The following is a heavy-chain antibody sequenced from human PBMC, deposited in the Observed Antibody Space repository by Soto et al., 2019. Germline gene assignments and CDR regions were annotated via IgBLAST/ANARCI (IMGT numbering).Heavy chain of an antibody. J-gene: IGHJ6*02. D-gene: IGHD6-19*01. Sequence: EVQLVESGGGLVQPGGSLRLSCAASGFTFSSYWMSWVRQAPGKGLEWVAHIKQDGSEKYYVDSVKGRFTISRDNAKNSLYLQMNSLRAEDTAGYYCARYPGIALAGDEPYYYYGMDVWGQGTTVTVSS. CDR1: GFTFSSYW. V-gene: IGHV3-7*05. CDR3: ARYPGIALAGDEPYYYYGMDV. CDR2: IKQDGSEK.